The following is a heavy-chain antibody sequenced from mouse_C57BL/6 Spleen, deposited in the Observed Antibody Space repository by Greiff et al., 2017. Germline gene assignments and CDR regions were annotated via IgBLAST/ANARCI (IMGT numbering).Heavy chain of an antibody. Sequence: VQLQESGAELVKPGASVKISCKASGYAFSSYWMNWVKQRPGKGLEWIGQIYPGDGDTNYNGKFKGKATLTADKSSSTAYMQLSSLTSEDSAVYFCARYGSSYWYFDVWGTGTTVTVSS. J-gene: IGHJ1*03. V-gene: IGHV1-80*01. CDR2: IYPGDGDT. CDR3: ARYGSSYWYFDV. D-gene: IGHD1-1*01. CDR1: GYAFSSYW.